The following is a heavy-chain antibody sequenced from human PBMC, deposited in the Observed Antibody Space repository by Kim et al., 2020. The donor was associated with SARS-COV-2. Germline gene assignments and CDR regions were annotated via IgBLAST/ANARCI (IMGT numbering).Heavy chain of an antibody. CDR3: ARVGWAFWSGYSYWFDP. CDR2: TYYRSKWYN. Sequence: SQTLSLTCAISGDSVSSNSAACNWIRQSPSRGLEWLGRTYYRSKWYNDYAVSVKSRITINPDTSKNQFSLQLNSVTPEDTAVYYCARVGWAFWSGYSYWFDPWGQGTLVTVSS. CDR1: GDSVSSNSAA. V-gene: IGHV6-1*01. D-gene: IGHD3-3*01. J-gene: IGHJ5*02.